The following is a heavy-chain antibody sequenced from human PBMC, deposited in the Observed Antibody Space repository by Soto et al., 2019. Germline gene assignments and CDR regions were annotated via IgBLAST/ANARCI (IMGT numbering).Heavy chain of an antibody. Sequence: EVQLLESGGGSAQPGGSLRLSCAASGFTFRSYYMAWVRQAPGKGLEWISSIQNIGGTTYYADSVKGRFSISRDNSKDILNLQMNRLRAEDTAVYYCAKLLYPGDPGFFVDSWGQGTLVTVSS. CDR1: GFTFRSYY. D-gene: IGHD3-10*01. CDR2: IQNIGGTT. CDR3: AKLLYPGDPGFFVDS. J-gene: IGHJ4*02. V-gene: IGHV3-23*05.